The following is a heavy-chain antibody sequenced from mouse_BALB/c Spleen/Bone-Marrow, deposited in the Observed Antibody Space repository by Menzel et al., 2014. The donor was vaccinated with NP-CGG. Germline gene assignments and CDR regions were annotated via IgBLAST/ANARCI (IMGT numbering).Heavy chain of an antibody. CDR1: GYTLTSYW. Sequence: VQLLESGAELAKPGASVKMSCKASGYTLTSYWMHWVKQRPGQGLEWIGYINPSSGYTEFNQGFKDKATLTADRSSSTAYMQLSSLTSEDSAVYYCARGYYVMDYWGQGTSVTVSS. CDR2: INPSSGYT. CDR3: ARGYYVMDY. V-gene: IGHV1-7*01. J-gene: IGHJ4*01.